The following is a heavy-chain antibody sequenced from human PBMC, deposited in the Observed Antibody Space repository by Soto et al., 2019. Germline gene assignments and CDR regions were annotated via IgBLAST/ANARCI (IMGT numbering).Heavy chain of an antibody. Sequence: QVQLQESGPGLVKPSQTLTLTCTVSGGSISSGRFYWSWIRQHPGKGLEWIGHISDSGSSYYNPSLESRVTISVDTYENQFSLKLSAVTAADTAVYFCARTTFYDIFTAYYSLFDYWGQGTKVTVSS. CDR3: ARTTFYDIFTAYYSLFDY. J-gene: IGHJ4*02. D-gene: IGHD3-9*01. CDR2: ISDSGSS. CDR1: GGSISSGRFY. V-gene: IGHV4-31*03.